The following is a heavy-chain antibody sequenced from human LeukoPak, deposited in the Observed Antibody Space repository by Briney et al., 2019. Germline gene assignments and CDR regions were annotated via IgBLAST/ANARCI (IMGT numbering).Heavy chain of an antibody. CDR1: GYTFTSYS. V-gene: IGHV1-18*04. Sequence: ASVKVSCKASGYTFTSYSFSWVRQAAGQGLEWMGWIRAYNGNTNYPQMFPGTVTLTTDPSTQTAYMELRSLRSDDTAVYYCAREVWDCDILTGYFDYWGQGTLVTVSS. J-gene: IGHJ4*02. D-gene: IGHD3-9*01. CDR3: AREVWDCDILTGYFDY. CDR2: IRAYNGNT.